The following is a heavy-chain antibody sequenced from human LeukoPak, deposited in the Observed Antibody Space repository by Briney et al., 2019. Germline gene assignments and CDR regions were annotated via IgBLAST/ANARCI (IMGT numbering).Heavy chain of an antibody. CDR3: ARVSRDLYYYGMDV. CDR1: GFTFSSYA. V-gene: IGHV3-23*01. J-gene: IGHJ6*02. CDR2: ISGSGGST. D-gene: IGHD6-13*01. Sequence: GGSLRLSCAASGFTFSSYAMSWVRQAPGKGLVWVSAISGSGGSTYYADSVKGRFTISRDNSKNTLYLQMNSLRAEDTAVYYCARVSRDLYYYGMDVWGQGTTVTVSS.